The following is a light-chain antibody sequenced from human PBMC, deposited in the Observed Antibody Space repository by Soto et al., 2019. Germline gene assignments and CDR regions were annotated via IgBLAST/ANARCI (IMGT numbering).Light chain of an antibody. CDR3: QQYNSYWT. CDR1: QSISSL. V-gene: IGKV1-5*01. CDR2: DAS. Sequence: DIQMTQSPSSVSASVGDRITITCRASQSISSLLAWYQQKPRKAPKLLIYDASNLESGVPSRFSGSGSGTEFTLTISSLQPDDFATYYCQQYNSYWTFGQGTK. J-gene: IGKJ1*01.